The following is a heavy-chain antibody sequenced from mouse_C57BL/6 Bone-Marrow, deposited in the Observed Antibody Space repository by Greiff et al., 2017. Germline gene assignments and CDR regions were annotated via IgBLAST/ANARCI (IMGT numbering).Heavy chain of an antibody. CDR3: ASEGFYYSYYYAMDY. V-gene: IGHV1-64*01. D-gene: IGHD2-1*01. CDR2: IHPNSGST. Sequence: QVQLQQPGAELVKPGASVKLSCKASGYTFTSYWMHWVKQRPGQGLEWIGMIHPNSGSTNYTEKFKSKATLPVDKSSSTAYMQLSSLTSEDSAVYYCASEGFYYSYYYAMDYWGQGTSVTVSS. CDR1: GYTFTSYW. J-gene: IGHJ4*01.